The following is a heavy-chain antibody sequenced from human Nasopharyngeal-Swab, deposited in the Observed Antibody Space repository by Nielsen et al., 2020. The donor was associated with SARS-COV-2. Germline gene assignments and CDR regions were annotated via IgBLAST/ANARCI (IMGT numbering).Heavy chain of an antibody. J-gene: IGHJ4*02. CDR2: ISGSGGST. Sequence: GESLKISCAASGFTFSSYAMSWVRQAPGKGLEWVSAISGSGGSTYYADSVKGRFTISRANSKNTLYLQMNSLRAEDTAVYYCAKDNSPFPVHYDFWSGPTYFDYWGQGTLVTVSS. V-gene: IGHV3-23*01. D-gene: IGHD3-3*01. CDR3: AKDNSPFPVHYDFWSGPTYFDY. CDR1: GFTFSSYA.